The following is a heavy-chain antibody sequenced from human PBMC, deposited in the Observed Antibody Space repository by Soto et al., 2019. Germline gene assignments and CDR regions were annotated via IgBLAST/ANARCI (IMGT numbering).Heavy chain of an antibody. CDR3: ARGRGYSYGPYYFDY. Sequence: SETLSLTCTVSGGSISSEGYYWSWFRQLPGKGLEWIGDIYYSGTTYHNPSLRSRLTISGDASKNQFSLKLSSVTAADTALYYCARGRGYSYGPYYFDYWGQGTLLTVSS. V-gene: IGHV4-31*03. CDR2: IYYSGTT. J-gene: IGHJ4*02. D-gene: IGHD5-18*01. CDR1: GGSISSEGYY.